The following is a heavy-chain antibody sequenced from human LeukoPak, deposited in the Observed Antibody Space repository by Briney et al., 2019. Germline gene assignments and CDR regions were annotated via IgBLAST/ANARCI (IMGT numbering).Heavy chain of an antibody. V-gene: IGHV3-30*18. D-gene: IGHD1-26*01. J-gene: IGHJ4*02. CDR1: GFTFSSYG. Sequence: PGGSLRLSCAASGFTFSSYGMHWVRQAPGKGLEWVAVISYDGSNKYYADSVKGRFTISRDNSKNTLYLQMNSLRAEDTAVYYCAKAGRMGATFDYWGQGTLVTVSS. CDR3: AKAGRMGATFDY. CDR2: ISYDGSNK.